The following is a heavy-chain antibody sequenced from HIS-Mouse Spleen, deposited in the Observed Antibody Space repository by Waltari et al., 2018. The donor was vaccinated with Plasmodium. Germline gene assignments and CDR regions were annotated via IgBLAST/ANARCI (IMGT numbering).Heavy chain of an antibody. CDR2: IKSKTDGGTT. CDR3: TTGLGAFDI. Sequence: EVQLVESGGGLVKPGGSLRLYCSASGFTFRNAWMSWVRQASGKGVEWVGRIKSKTDGGTTDYAAPVKGRFTISRDDSKNTLYLQMNSLKTEDTAVYYCTTGLGAFDIWGQGTMVTVSS. V-gene: IGHV3-15*01. CDR1: GFTFRNAW. J-gene: IGHJ3*02.